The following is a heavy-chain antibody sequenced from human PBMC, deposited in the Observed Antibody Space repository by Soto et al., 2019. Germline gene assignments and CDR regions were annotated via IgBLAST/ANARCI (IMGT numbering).Heavy chain of an antibody. CDR3: ARDLVPTTVTKGDDAFDI. Sequence: GASVKVSCKASGYTFTSYAMHWVRQAPGQRLEWMGWINAGNGNTKYSQKFQGRVTITRDTSASTAYMELSSLRSEDTAVYYCARDLVPTTVTKGDDAFDIWGQGTMVTVSS. J-gene: IGHJ3*02. CDR2: INAGNGNT. V-gene: IGHV1-3*01. D-gene: IGHD4-17*01. CDR1: GYTFTSYA.